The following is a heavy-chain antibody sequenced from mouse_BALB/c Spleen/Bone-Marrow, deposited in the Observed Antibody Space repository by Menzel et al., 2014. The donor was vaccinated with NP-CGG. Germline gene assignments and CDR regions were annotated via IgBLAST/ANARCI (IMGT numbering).Heavy chain of an antibody. V-gene: IGHV5-17*02. CDR1: GFTFSSFG. J-gene: IGHJ4*01. CDR3: ARDEDYAMDY. Sequence: VQLKESGGGLVQPGGSRKLSCAASGFTFSSFGMHWVRQAPEKGLGWVAYISSASSTIYYADTVKGRFTISRDNPKNTLFLQMTSLRSEDTAMYYCARDEDYAMDYWGQGTSVTVSS. CDR2: ISSASSTI.